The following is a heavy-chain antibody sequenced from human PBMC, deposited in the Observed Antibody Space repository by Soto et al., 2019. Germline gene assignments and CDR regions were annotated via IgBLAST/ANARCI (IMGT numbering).Heavy chain of an antibody. CDR3: ARAGVAAARPAGYFDY. J-gene: IGHJ4*02. V-gene: IGHV4-34*01. D-gene: IGHD6-13*01. CDR2: INHSGST. Sequence: PSETLSLTCAVYGGSFSGYYWSWIRQRPGKGLEWIGEINHSGSTNYNPSLKSRVTISVDTSKNQFSLKLSSVTAADTAVYYCARAGVAAARPAGYFDYWGQGTLVTVS. CDR1: GGSFSGYY.